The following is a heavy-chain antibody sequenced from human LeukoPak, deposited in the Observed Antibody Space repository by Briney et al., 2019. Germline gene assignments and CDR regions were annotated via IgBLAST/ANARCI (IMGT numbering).Heavy chain of an antibody. D-gene: IGHD3-16*02. CDR3: ARHSYDYVWGSYRYAGYFQH. Sequence: NSSETLSLTCTVSGGSISSYYWSWIRQPPGKGLEWIGYIYYSGSTNYNPSLKSRVTISVDTSKNQFSLKLSSVTAADTAVYYCARHSYDYVWGSYRYAGYFQHWGQGTLVTVSS. CDR2: IYYSGST. J-gene: IGHJ1*01. V-gene: IGHV4-59*08. CDR1: GGSISSYY.